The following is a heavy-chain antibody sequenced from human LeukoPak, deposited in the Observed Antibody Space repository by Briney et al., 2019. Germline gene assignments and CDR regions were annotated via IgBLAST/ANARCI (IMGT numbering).Heavy chain of an antibody. J-gene: IGHJ4*02. V-gene: IGHV4-39*01. D-gene: IGHD3-10*01. CDR3: GRCVSMVGGVIRPPDY. CDR1: GGSISSSNYY. CDR2: IYYSGST. Sequence: PSETLSLTCTVSGGSISSSNYYGGWIRQPPGKGLEWIGSIYYSGSTYYNPSLKSRVTISVDTSKNQFSLKLSSVTAADTVVYYCGRCVSMVGGVIRPPDYWARGPLVSVSS.